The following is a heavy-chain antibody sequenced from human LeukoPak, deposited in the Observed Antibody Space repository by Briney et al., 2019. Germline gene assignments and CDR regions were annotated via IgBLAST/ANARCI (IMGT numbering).Heavy chain of an antibody. Sequence: GGSLRLSCAASGFTFSSYSMNWVRQAPGKGLEWVSSISSSSSYIYYADSVKGRFTISRDNAKNSLYLQMNSLRAEDTAVYYCARKLDCSSTSCYGNNAFDIWGQGTMVTVSS. CDR2: ISSSSSYI. D-gene: IGHD2-2*01. V-gene: IGHV3-21*01. J-gene: IGHJ3*02. CDR3: ARKLDCSSTSCYGNNAFDI. CDR1: GFTFSSYS.